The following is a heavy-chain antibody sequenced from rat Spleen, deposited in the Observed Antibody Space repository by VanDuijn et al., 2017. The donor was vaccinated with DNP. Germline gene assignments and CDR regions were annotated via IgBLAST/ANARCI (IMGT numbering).Heavy chain of an antibody. Sequence: EVQLVESDGGPVQPGRSLKLSCVASGFIFSNYWMTWIRQAPGKGLEWVASISSTGDNIYYSDSVKGRFTISRDNAKSTLYLQMNSLRSEDTATYYCARQGYNSGYGGWFAYWGQGTLVTVSS. CDR2: ISSTGDNI. J-gene: IGHJ3*01. V-gene: IGHV5-31*01. CDR1: GFIFSNYW. D-gene: IGHD4-3*01. CDR3: ARQGYNSGYGGWFAY.